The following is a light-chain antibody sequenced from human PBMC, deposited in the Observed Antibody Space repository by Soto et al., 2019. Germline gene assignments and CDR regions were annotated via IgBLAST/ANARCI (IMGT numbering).Light chain of an antibody. CDR3: QQYGSSPRT. CDR2: GAS. J-gene: IGKJ1*01. CDR1: QSVSSSY. V-gene: IGKV3-20*01. Sequence: EIVLTQSPGTLSLSPGERATLSCRASQSVSSSYLAWYQQKPGQAPSLLIYGASSRATGVPDRFSGSGSGTDFTITISRLEPDDFAVYYCQQYGSSPRTFGQGTKVEIK.